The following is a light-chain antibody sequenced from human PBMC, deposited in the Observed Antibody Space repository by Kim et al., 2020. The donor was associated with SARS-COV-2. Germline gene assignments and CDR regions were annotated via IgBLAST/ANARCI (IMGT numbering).Light chain of an antibody. Sequence: QSALTQPHSVSGSPGQAVTISCTGTSSDVGGYNYVSWYQQHPGKAPKLKIYDVSERPSGVPDRFSASKSGNTASLTISGLQAEDEADYYCCSYAGSPPYVFGTGTKVTVL. CDR3: CSYAGSPPYV. CDR1: SSDVGGYNY. J-gene: IGLJ1*01. V-gene: IGLV2-11*01. CDR2: DVS.